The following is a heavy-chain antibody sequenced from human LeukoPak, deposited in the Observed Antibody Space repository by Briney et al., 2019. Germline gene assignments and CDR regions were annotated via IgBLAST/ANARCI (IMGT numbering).Heavy chain of an antibody. D-gene: IGHD2-21*02. CDR3: ARAEGGPATAIY. V-gene: IGHV3-11*05. CDR2: ISTGSSYT. Sequence: GGSLRLSCAASGFTFSDYYMSWIRQAPGRGLEWVSYISTGSSYTNYADSVKGRFAISRDNAKNSLYLQMNSLRAEDTALYYCARAEGGPATAIYWGQGTLVTVSS. CDR1: GFTFSDYY. J-gene: IGHJ4*02.